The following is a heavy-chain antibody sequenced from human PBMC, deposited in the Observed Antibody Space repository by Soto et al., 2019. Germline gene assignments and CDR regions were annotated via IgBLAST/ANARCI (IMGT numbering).Heavy chain of an antibody. CDR2: IWYDGSNK. J-gene: IGHJ4*02. CDR3: ARDSRDGYNYVVDY. V-gene: IGHV3-33*01. D-gene: IGHD5-12*01. Sequence: QVQLVESGGGVVQPGRSLRLYCAASGFTFSSYGMHWVRQAPGKGLEWVAVIWYDGSNKYYADSVKGRFTISRDNSKNTLYLQMNSLRAEDTAVYYCARDSRDGYNYVVDYWGQGTLVTVSS. CDR1: GFTFSSYG.